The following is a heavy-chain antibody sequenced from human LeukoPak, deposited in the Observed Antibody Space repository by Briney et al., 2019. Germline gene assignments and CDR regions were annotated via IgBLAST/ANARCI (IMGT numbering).Heavy chain of an antibody. CDR2: ISAYNGNT. Sequence: GASVKVSCKASGYTFTGYYIHWVRQAPGQGLEWMGWISAYNGNTNYAQKLQGRVTMTTDTSTSTAYMELRSLRSDDTAVYYCARGSRNYLYGSGSSPIDYWGQGTLVTVSS. CDR3: ARGSRNYLYGSGSSPIDY. V-gene: IGHV1-18*04. CDR1: GYTFTGYY. D-gene: IGHD3-10*01. J-gene: IGHJ4*02.